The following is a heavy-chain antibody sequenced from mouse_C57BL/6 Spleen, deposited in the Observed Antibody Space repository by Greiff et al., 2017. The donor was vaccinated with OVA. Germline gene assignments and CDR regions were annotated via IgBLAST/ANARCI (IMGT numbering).Heavy chain of an antibody. CDR2: IAPENGDP. CDR1: GFNIKADY. CDR3: SYYGNSFDY. D-gene: IGHD2-10*01. Sequence: EVMLVESGAELVRPGASVKLSCTASGFNIKADYMHWVTQTPEQGLEWIGWIAPENGDPAYASKFQGKATITADTSSNTAYLQLSSLTTEDTAVDYCSYYGNSFDYWGQGTTLTVSS. V-gene: IGHV14-4*01. J-gene: IGHJ2*01.